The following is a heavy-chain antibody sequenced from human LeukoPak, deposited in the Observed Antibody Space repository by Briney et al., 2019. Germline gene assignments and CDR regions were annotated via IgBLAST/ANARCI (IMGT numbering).Heavy chain of an antibody. D-gene: IGHD2-15*01. CDR3: ARVDTRDDAFDI. Sequence: SSETLSLTCAVSGYSISSGYYWGWIRQPPGKGLEWIGSIYHSGSTYYNPSLKSRVTISVDTSKNQFSLKLSSVTAADTAVYYCARVDTRDDAFDIWGQGTMVTVSS. CDR2: IYHSGST. J-gene: IGHJ3*02. CDR1: GYSISSGYY. V-gene: IGHV4-38-2*01.